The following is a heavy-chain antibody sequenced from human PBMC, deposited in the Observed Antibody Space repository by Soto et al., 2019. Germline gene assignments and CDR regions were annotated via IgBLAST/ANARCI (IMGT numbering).Heavy chain of an antibody. CDR1: GGYIINYC. V-gene: IGHV4-59*12. D-gene: IGHD4-17*01. CDR3: ARSEATVLDS. Sequence: SVTMSVTCTVAGGYIINYCWSWIRQTTGKGLEWIGYIYHSGSTYYNPSLKSRVTISVDRSKNQFSLKLSSVTAADTAVYYCARSEATVLDSWGQGTLVTVSS. CDR2: IYHSGST. J-gene: IGHJ4*02.